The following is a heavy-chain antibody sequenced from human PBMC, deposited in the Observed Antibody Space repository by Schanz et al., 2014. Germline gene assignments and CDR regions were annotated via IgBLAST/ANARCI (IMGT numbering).Heavy chain of an antibody. Sequence: EVRLVEPGGGLVQPGGSLRLSCEASGFDFNSYSMNWVRQVPGKGLEWLSYIATSSSTRHYADSVKGRVTTSRDNAKNSVSLQMRRLRVEDTAVYYCASGVHVSSLQKGLQFWGRGTLVIVSS. CDR3: ASGVHVSSLQKGLQF. CDR2: IATSSSTR. D-gene: IGHD3-10*01. CDR1: GFDFNSYS. J-gene: IGHJ1*01. V-gene: IGHV3-48*01.